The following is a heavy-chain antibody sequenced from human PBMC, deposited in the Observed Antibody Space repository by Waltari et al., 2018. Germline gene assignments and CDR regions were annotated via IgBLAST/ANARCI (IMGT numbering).Heavy chain of an antibody. CDR1: GYTFTRYG. V-gene: IGHV1-18*04. CDR2: VSTHNGDT. D-gene: IGHD4-17*01. J-gene: IGHJ4*02. CDR3: ARGAPYGDYLPCDY. Sequence: QVQLVQSGAEVEKPGASVKVSCKAIGYTFTRYGISWVRQAPGQGLEWMGWVSTHNGDTDYAQKFQGRVTMATDTFMNTAYMELRSLRPDDTAVYYCARGAPYGDYLPCDYWGQGTLVTVSS.